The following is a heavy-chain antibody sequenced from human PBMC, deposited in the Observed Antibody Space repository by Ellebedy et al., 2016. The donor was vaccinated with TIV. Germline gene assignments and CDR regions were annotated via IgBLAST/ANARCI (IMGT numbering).Heavy chain of an antibody. CDR2: IGSAGDT. D-gene: IGHD6-13*01. J-gene: IGHJ4*02. CDR3: ARASAGLDY. V-gene: IGHV3-13*01. CDR1: GLTFSSHD. Sequence: PGGSLRISCAASGLTFSSHDMHWVRQGTGKGLEWVSAIGSAGDTSYSGSVKGRFTISRENGKNSVYLQMNSLRAEGTAVYYCARASAGLDYWGQGTLVTVSS.